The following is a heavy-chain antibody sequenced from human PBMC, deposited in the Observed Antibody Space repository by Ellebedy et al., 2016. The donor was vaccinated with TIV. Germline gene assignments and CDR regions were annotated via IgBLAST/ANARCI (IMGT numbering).Heavy chain of an antibody. D-gene: IGHD2-8*01. V-gene: IGHV3-7*03. J-gene: IGHJ4*02. Sequence: PGGSLRLSCAASGFTFGNYWMSWVRQAPGKGLEWVANIKNDGSERYYVDSVEGRFTISRDNAKNSLYLQMSSLRAEDTAVYYCARPGNPYAIDYWGQGTLVTVSS. CDR1: GFTFGNYW. CDR3: ARPGNPYAIDY. CDR2: IKNDGSER.